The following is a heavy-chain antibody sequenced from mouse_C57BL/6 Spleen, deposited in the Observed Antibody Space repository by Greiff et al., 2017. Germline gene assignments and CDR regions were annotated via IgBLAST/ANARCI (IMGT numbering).Heavy chain of an antibody. CDR3: ARCRYYYGSSLHWYFDV. CDR1: GYTFTSYG. CDR2: IYPRSGNT. V-gene: IGHV1-81*01. J-gene: IGHJ1*03. D-gene: IGHD1-1*01. Sequence: QVQLQQSGAELARPGASVKLSCKASGYTFTSYGISWVKQRTGQGLEWIGEIYPRSGNTYYNEKFKGKATLTADKSSSTAYMELRSLTSEDSAVYFCARCRYYYGSSLHWYFDVWGTGTTVTVSS.